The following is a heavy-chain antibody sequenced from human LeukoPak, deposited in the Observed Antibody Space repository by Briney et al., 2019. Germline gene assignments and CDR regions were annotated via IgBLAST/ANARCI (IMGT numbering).Heavy chain of an antibody. CDR2: TYYRSKWYN. J-gene: IGHJ4*02. Sequence: SQTLSLTCAISGDSVFSNTAAWNWIRLSPSRGLEWLGRTYYRSKWYNDYPVSVKGRITTNPDTSKNQFSLQLNFVTPEDTAVYYCARGITVIGYYFDYWGQGTLVTVSS. D-gene: IGHD6-19*01. CDR1: GDSVFSNTAA. V-gene: IGHV6-1*01. CDR3: ARGITVIGYYFDY.